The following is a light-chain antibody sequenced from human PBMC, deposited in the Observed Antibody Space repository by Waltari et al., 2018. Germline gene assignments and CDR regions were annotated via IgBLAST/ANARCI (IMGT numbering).Light chain of an antibody. V-gene: IGKV3-20*01. CDR2: DAS. J-gene: IGKJ1*01. Sequence: EIVLTQSPGTLSLSPGERATLSCRASQTISNNYLAWYQQKPGQAPRVLIYDASTRAPGIPDRFSGSWSGTDFTHTISRLEPEDFALYYCHQYTRSPPWTFGQGTKVEIK. CDR3: HQYTRSPPWT. CDR1: QTISNNY.